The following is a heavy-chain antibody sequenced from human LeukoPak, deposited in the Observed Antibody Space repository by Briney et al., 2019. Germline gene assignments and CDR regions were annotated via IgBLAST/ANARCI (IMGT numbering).Heavy chain of an antibody. J-gene: IGHJ4*02. V-gene: IGHV1-18*01. D-gene: IGHD2-15*01. CDR3: ARQGGVIAATPFDY. CDR1: GYTFTSYG. CDR2: ISAYNGNT. Sequence: ASVKVSCKASGYTFTSYGISWVRQAPGQGLEWMGWISAYNGNTNYAQKLQGRATMTTDTSTSTAYMELRSLRSDDTAVYYYARQGGVIAATPFDYWGQGTLDTVSS.